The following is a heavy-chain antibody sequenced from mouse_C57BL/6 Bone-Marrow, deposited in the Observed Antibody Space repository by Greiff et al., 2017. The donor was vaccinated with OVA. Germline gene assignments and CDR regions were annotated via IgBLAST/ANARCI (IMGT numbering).Heavy chain of an antibody. CDR3: AREGYGSSYYYYAMDY. V-gene: IGHV5-4*01. Sequence: DVQLVESGGGLVKPGGSLKLSCAASGFTFSSYAMSWVRQTPEKRLEWVATISDGGSYTYYPDNVKGRFTISRDNAKNNLYLQMSHLKSEDTAMYYCAREGYGSSYYYYAMDYWGQGTSVTVSS. CDR2: ISDGGSYT. J-gene: IGHJ4*01. CDR1: GFTFSSYA. D-gene: IGHD1-1*01.